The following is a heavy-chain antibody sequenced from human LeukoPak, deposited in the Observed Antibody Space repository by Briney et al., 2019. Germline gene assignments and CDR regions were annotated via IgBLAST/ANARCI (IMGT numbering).Heavy chain of an antibody. D-gene: IGHD3-10*01. Sequence: SETLSLTCTVSGGSISSDNYWGWIRQPPGKGLEWIGNIYQTGSTYYNPSLTSRVTISIDTSKNQFSLKLSSVTAADTAMYYCARDLSITMIRGVTFDYWGQGALVTVSS. CDR3: ARDLSITMIRGVTFDY. CDR1: GGSISSDNY. V-gene: IGHV4-38-2*02. J-gene: IGHJ4*02. CDR2: IYQTGST.